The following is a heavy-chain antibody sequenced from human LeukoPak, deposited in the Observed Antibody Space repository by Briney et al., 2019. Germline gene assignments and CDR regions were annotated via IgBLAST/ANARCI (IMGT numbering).Heavy chain of an antibody. CDR2: IIPIFGTA. D-gene: IGHD3-10*01. J-gene: IGHJ4*02. CDR1: GGTFSSYA. V-gene: IGHV1-69*13. CDR3: ARVRGFGKNFDY. Sequence: SVKVSCKASGGTFSSYAISWVRQAPGQGLEWMGGIIPIFGTANYAQKFQGRVTITADESTSTAYMELSSLRSDDTAVYYCARVRGFGKNFDYWGQGTLVTVSS.